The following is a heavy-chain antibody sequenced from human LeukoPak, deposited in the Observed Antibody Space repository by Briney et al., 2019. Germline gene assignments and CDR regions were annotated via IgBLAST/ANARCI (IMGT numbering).Heavy chain of an antibody. V-gene: IGHV3-48*03. J-gene: IGHJ4*02. CDR1: GFTCSKYE. CDR2: ISSSGFTI. Sequence: GGSLRLSCAASGFTCSKYEMHCVRQAPGKGLEWISYISSSGFTIYYADSVKGRFTISRDNARNSLYLQMNSLRADDTAVYYCARGSLRTTPDYWGQGTLVTVSS. D-gene: IGHD1-1*01. CDR3: ARGSLRTTPDY.